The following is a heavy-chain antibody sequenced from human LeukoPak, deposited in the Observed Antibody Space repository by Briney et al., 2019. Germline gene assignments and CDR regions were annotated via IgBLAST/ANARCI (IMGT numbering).Heavy chain of an antibody. CDR1: GFTFSSYG. D-gene: IGHD4-23*01. Sequence: GGSLRLSCAASGFTFSSYGMHWVRQAPGKGLEWVAVISYDGSNKYYADSVKGRFTISRDNSKNTLYLQMNSLRAEDTAVYYCAKDRTTVFTPDYWGQGTLVTVSS. J-gene: IGHJ4*02. V-gene: IGHV3-30*18. CDR3: AKDRTTVFTPDY. CDR2: ISYDGSNK.